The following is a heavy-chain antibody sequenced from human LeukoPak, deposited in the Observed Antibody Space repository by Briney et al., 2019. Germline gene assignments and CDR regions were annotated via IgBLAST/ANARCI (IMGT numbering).Heavy chain of an antibody. J-gene: IGHJ4*02. CDR3: ATDPSGRVCDS. V-gene: IGHV3-74*01. D-gene: IGHD3-10*01. Sequence: PGGSLRLSCAASGFTFSNYWMHWVRHAPGKGLVWVSRINSDGSSISYADSVKGRFTISRDNAKNTLYLQMNSLRAEDTAVYYCATDPSGRVCDSWGQGTLVTVSS. CDR2: INSDGSSI. CDR1: GFTFSNYW.